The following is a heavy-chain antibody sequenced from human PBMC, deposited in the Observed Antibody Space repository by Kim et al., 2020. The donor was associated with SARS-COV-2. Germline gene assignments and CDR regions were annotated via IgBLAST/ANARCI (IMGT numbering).Heavy chain of an antibody. D-gene: IGHD3-22*01. CDR2: IHYLGST. J-gene: IGHJ4*02. CDR1: SGSITSGTYY. Sequence: SETLSLTCTLSSGSITSGTYYWVWIRQPPGKGLEFIGKIHYLGSTDYNPSLKSRVTISIDTSKKYFSLKFTSVTAADTAVYFCARHTSAYSTLDYWGQG. CDR3: ARHTSAYSTLDY. V-gene: IGHV4-39*01.